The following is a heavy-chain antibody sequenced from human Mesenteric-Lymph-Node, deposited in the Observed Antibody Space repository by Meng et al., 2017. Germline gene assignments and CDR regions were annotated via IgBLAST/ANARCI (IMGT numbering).Heavy chain of an antibody. CDR2: ISTSGNTI. V-gene: IGHV3-11*01. CDR1: GFTFSDYY. Sequence: QVQLVESGGGLVKPGGSRRLSCAASGFTFSDYYMSWIRQAPGKGLEWISYISTSGNTIYYTDSVKGRFAISRDNAKNSLYLQMSSLRAEDTAVYYCARGFNGDNSDAFGYWGQGTLVTVSS. D-gene: IGHD4-23*01. J-gene: IGHJ4*02. CDR3: ARGFNGDNSDAFGY.